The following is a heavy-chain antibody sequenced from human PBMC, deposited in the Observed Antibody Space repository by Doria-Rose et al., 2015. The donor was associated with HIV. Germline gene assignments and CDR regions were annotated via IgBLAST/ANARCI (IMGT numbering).Heavy chain of an antibody. V-gene: IGHV2-26*01. CDR1: GVSLSSPGMG. Sequence: SGPVLVKPTETLTLTCTVSGVSLSSPGMGVSWIRQPPGKALEWLANIFSDDERSYKTSLKSRLTFSRGTSKSQVVLTMTDMGPVDTATYYCARIKSSRWYHKYYFDFWGQGTLVIVSA. CDR2: IFSDDER. CDR3: ARIKSSRWYHKYYFDF. D-gene: IGHD6-13*01. J-gene: IGHJ4*02.